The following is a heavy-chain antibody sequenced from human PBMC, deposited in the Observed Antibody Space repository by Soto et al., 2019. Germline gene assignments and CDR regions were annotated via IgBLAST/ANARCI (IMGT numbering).Heavy chain of an antibody. J-gene: IGHJ4*02. V-gene: IGHV4-34*01. CDR1: GGSXSGYY. CDR2: SSYTGNT. D-gene: IGHD6-13*01. Sequence: SETLSLTCAVYGGSXSGYYWSWIRQPPGKGLQWIGSSSYTGNTYFNPSLRSRVTISVDTSKNQFSMRLTSVTAADTAVYYCARPDSSSWEAPFGSWGQGTLVTVSS. CDR3: ARPDSSSWEAPFGS.